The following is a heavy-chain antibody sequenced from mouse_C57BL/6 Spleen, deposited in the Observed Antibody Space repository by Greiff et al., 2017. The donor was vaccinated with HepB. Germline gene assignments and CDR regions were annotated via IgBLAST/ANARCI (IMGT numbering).Heavy chain of an antibody. D-gene: IGHD1-1*01. CDR3: TTFITTVVPLAY. J-gene: IGHJ3*01. CDR1: GFNIKDYY. V-gene: IGHV14-1*01. CDR2: IDPEDGDT. Sequence: VQLQQSGAELVRPGASVKLSCTASGFNIKDYYMHWVKQRPEQGLEWLGRIDPEDGDTEYAPKFQGKATMTADTSSNTAYLQLSSLTSEDTAVYYCTTFITTVVPLAYWGQGTLVTVSA.